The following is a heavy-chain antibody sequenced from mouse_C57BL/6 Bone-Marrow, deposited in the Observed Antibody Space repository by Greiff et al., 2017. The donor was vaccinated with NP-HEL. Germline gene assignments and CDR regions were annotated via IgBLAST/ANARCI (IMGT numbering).Heavy chain of an antibody. V-gene: IGHV5-6*02. Sequence: EVKLMESGGDLVKPGGSLKLSCAASGFTFSSYGMSWVRQTPDKRLEWVATISSGGSYTYYPDSVKGRFTISRDNAKNTLYLQMSSLKSEDTAMYYCARRVYYYGSSPFYFDVWGTGTTVTVSS. CDR1: GFTFSSYG. J-gene: IGHJ1*03. CDR3: ARRVYYYGSSPFYFDV. D-gene: IGHD1-1*01. CDR2: ISSGGSYT.